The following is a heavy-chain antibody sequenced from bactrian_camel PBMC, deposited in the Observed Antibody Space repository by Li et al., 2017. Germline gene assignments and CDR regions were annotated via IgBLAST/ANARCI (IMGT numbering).Heavy chain of an antibody. Sequence: VQLVESGGGSAQAGGSLRLSCAASGYSFSSNCVGWFRQSPGKEREVVATIYTGGGLPYYADSVKGRFTISQDNARNTVYLQMNNLKPEDTAMYYCAVENLYGGRNYCATARMNSGGFRYWGQGTQVTVS. CDR3: AVENLYGGRNYCATARMNSGGFRY. D-gene: IGHD2*01. CDR2: IYTGGGLP. V-gene: IGHV3S40*01. J-gene: IGHJ6*01. CDR1: GYSFSSNC.